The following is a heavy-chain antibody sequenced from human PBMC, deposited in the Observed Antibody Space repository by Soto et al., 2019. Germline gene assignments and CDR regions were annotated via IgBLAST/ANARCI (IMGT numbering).Heavy chain of an antibody. D-gene: IGHD3-9*01. CDR3: AKDTNYDILTGYARPNTYYMDV. CDR1: GFTFSSYA. Sequence: PGGSLRLSCAASGFTFSSYAMSWVRQAPGKGLEWVSAISGSGGSTYYADSVKGRFTISRDNSKNTLYLQMNSLRAEDTAVYYCAKDTNYDILTGYARPNTYYMDVWGKGTTVTVSS. V-gene: IGHV3-23*01. J-gene: IGHJ6*03. CDR2: ISGSGGST.